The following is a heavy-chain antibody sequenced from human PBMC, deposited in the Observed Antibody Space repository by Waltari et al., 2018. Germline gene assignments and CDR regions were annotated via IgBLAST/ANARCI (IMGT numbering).Heavy chain of an antibody. V-gene: IGHV3-30*04. D-gene: IGHD6-19*01. CDR3: ARVGLGGWYPSYYYGMDV. CDR1: GFTFRRYA. J-gene: IGHJ6*02. CDR2: ISYDGSNK. Sequence: QVQLVESGGGVVQPGRSLRLSCAASGFTFRRYAMHWVRQAPGKGLEWVAVISYDGSNKYYVDSVKGRFTISRDNSKNTLYLQMNSLRAEDTAVYYCARVGLGGWYPSYYYGMDVWGQGTTVTVSS.